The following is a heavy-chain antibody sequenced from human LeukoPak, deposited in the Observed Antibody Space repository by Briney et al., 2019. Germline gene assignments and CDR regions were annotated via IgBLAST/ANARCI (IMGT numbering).Heavy chain of an antibody. CDR2: IYHSEST. CDR1: GGSISSSNW. V-gene: IGHV4-4*02. Sequence: PSGTLSLTCALSGGSISSSNWWSWVRQPPGKGLEWIGEIYHSESTNYNPSLKSRDTISVDKSKNQFSLKLSSVTAADTAVYYCARGRMVAATPLDYWGQGTLVTVSS. J-gene: IGHJ4*02. CDR3: ARGRMVAATPLDY. D-gene: IGHD2-15*01.